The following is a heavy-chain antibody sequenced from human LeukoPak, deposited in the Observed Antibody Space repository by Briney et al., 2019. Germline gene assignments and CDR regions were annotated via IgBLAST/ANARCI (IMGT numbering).Heavy chain of an antibody. Sequence: AASVKVSCKTSGSTFTGAYMHWVRQAPGQGLEWMGWINPNSGETKVAQRFQGRVTLIRDTAISTVYIDLGGLRSDDTAVYYCARVLFNSGYDYWGQGSLVTVSS. J-gene: IGHJ4*02. CDR3: ARVLFNSGYDY. D-gene: IGHD3-9*01. CDR2: INPNSGET. V-gene: IGHV1-2*02. CDR1: GSTFTGAY.